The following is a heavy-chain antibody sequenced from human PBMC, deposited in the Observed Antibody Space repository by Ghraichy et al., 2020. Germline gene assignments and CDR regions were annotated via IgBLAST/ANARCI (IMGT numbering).Heavy chain of an antibody. CDR2: IYHSGST. Sequence: SETLSLTCTVSGYSISSGYYWGWIRHPPGKGLEWIGSIYHSGSTYYNPSLKSRVTISVDTSKNQFSLNLSSVSAADTAVYYCARGAPYGSGSYSDYWGQGTLVTVSS. CDR1: GYSISSGYY. CDR3: ARGAPYGSGSYSDY. V-gene: IGHV4-38-2*02. D-gene: IGHD3-10*01. J-gene: IGHJ4*02.